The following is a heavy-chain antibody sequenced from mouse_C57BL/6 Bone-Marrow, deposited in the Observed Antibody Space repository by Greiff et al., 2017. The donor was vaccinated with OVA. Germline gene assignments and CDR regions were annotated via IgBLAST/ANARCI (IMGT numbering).Heavy chain of an antibody. CDR1: GYTFTSYC. CDR3: ARTVGWFAY. V-gene: IGHV1-64*01. J-gene: IGHJ3*01. Sequence: QVQLQQPGAELVKPGASVKLSCKASGYTFTSYCMHWVKQRPGQGLEWIGMIHPYNGGANYNEKFKSKATLTVDKSSSTAYMQLSSLTSEDSAVYYRARTVGWFAYWGQGTLVHVS. D-gene: IGHD1-1*01. CDR2: IHPYNGGA.